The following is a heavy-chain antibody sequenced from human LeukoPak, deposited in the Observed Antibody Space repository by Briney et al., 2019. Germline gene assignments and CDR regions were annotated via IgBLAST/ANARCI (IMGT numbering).Heavy chain of an antibody. J-gene: IGHJ4*02. CDR3: ARGGCSSTSCYVVDY. V-gene: IGHV3-48*03. Sequence: GGSLRLSCAASGFTFSSYEMNWVRQAPGKGLEWVSYISSSGSTIYYADSVKGRFTISRDNAKNSLYLQMNSLRAEDTALYYCARGGCSSTSCYVVDYWGQGTLVTVSS. D-gene: IGHD2-2*01. CDR1: GFTFSSYE. CDR2: ISSSGSTI.